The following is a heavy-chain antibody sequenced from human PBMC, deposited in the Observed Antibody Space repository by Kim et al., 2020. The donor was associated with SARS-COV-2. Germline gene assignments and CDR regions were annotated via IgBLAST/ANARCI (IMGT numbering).Heavy chain of an antibody. D-gene: IGHD7-27*01. V-gene: IGHV3-7*01. CDR3: ARELGAGLDY. CDR1: GFTFVDYW. CDR2: IKQHGGEK. J-gene: IGHJ4*02. Sequence: GGSLRLSCAASGFTFVDYWMSWVRQAPGKGLEWVANIKQHGGEKYYVDSVKGRFTISRDNAKNSVYPQMSSLRAEDTAVYYCARELGAGLDYWGQGNLVT.